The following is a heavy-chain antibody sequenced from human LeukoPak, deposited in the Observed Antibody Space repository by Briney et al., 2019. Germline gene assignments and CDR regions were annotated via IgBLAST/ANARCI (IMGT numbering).Heavy chain of an antibody. CDR1: GFTFSSYG. CDR2: ISNDGSKK. Sequence: GESLRLSCAASGFTFSSYGMHWVRQAPGKGLDWVAVISNDGSKKYYADSVKGRFTISRDNSKNTLSLQVSSLRAEDTAVYYCAKDRYSYAFEYSDSWGQGTLVTVSS. CDR3: AKDRYSYAFEYSDS. D-gene: IGHD5-18*01. J-gene: IGHJ4*02. V-gene: IGHV3-30*18.